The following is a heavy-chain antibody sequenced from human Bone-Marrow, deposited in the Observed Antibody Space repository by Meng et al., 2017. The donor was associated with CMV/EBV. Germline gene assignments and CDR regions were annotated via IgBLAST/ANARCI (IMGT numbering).Heavy chain of an antibody. V-gene: IGHV3-74*01. Sequence: GESLKISCAASGFTFSSYWMHWVRQAPGKGLVWVSRINSDGSSTSYADSVKGRFTISRDNAKNTLYLQMNSLRAEDTAVYYCARGTFTYYDFWSGYYYFDYWGQGTLVTVSS. J-gene: IGHJ4*02. CDR2: INSDGSST. CDR1: GFTFSSYW. CDR3: ARGTFTYYDFWSGYYYFDY. D-gene: IGHD3-3*01.